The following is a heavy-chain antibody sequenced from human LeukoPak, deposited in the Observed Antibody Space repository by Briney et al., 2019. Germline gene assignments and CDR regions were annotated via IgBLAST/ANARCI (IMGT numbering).Heavy chain of an antibody. CDR1: GFIFADYT. CDR2: INGDSTST. V-gene: IGHV3-43*02. CDR3: AKAPPPDTGELVFDY. D-gene: IGHD1-7*01. J-gene: IGHJ4*02. Sequence: GGSLRLSCAASGFIFADYTMHWVRQAPGKGLEWISFINGDSTSTDYADSVKGRFTISRDNSRNSLSLQMNSLKSEDTAFYYCAKAPPPDTGELVFDYWGQGILVTVSS.